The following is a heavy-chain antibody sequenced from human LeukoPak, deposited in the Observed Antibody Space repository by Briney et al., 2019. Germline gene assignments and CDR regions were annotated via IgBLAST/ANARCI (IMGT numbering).Heavy chain of an antibody. V-gene: IGHV4-31*03. J-gene: IGHJ6*02. CDR3: ARAVLYYYHGMDV. D-gene: IGHD1-14*01. CDR2: THNSGST. Sequence: SETLSLTCTVSGGSISSGAYYWTWIRQHPGKGLEWIGYTHNSGSTYYNPSLKSRVTISVDTSKNQFSLKLSSMTAADTAVYYCARAVLYYYHGMDVWGQGTTVTVSS. CDR1: GGSISSGAYY.